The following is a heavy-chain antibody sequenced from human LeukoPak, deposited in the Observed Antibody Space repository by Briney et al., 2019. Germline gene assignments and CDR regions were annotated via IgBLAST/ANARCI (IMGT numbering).Heavy chain of an antibody. J-gene: IGHJ6*03. V-gene: IGHV3-7*01. CDR1: GFTFSNNW. CDR2: IKQDGSEK. Sequence: PGGSLRLSCAASGFTFSNNWMSWVRQAPGKGLEWVANIKQDGSEKYYVDSVKGRFTISRDNAKNSLYLQMNSLRAEDTAVYYCARDQTFVLRFLESNGYYYMDVWGKGTTVTVSS. CDR3: ARDQTFVLRFLESNGYYYMDV. D-gene: IGHD3-3*01.